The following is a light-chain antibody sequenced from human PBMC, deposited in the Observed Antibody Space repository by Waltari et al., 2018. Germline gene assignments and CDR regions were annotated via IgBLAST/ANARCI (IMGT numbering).Light chain of an antibody. V-gene: IGKV1-9*01. CDR1: QVISTS. J-gene: IGKJ3*01. CDR3: LHRKSYPYT. Sequence: DIHLTQSPSLLSASVGDRLTIPCRASQVISTSLAWDQQKPGKAPRLLVYAGSTLQSGVPSRFSGSGSGTEFSLTINSLQPEDFATYYYLHRKSYPYTFGPGTKVNIK. CDR2: AGS.